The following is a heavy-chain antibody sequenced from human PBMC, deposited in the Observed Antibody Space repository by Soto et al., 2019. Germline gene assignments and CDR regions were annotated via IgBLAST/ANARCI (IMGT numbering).Heavy chain of an antibody. J-gene: IGHJ5*02. V-gene: IGHV3-53*01. CDR2: IYSGGST. CDR3: AREAPGYYTPFDP. D-gene: IGHD3-3*01. Sequence: GGSLRLSCAASGFTVSSNYMSWVRQAPGKGLEWVSVIYSGGSTCYADSVKGRFTISRDNSKNTLYLQMNSLRAEDTAVYYCAREAPGYYTPFDPWRQGTLVTVSS. CDR1: GFTVSSNY.